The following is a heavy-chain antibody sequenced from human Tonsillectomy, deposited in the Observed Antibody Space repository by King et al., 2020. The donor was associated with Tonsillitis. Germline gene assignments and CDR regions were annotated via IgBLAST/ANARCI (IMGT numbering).Heavy chain of an antibody. J-gene: IGHJ6*02. D-gene: IGHD3-10*01. V-gene: IGHV3-21*01. Sequence: VQLVESGGGLVKPGGSLRLSCAASGFTFSSYSMNWVRQAPGKGLEWVSSISSSSSYIYYADSLKGRFTISRDNAKNSLYLQMNSLRAEDTAVYYCARDNYYGSGSYYSTSYGMDVWGQGTTVTVSS. CDR3: ARDNYYGSGSYYSTSYGMDV. CDR1: GFTFSSYS. CDR2: ISSSSSYI.